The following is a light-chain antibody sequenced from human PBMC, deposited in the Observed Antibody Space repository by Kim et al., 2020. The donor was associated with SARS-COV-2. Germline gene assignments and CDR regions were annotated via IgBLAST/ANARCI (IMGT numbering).Light chain of an antibody. CDR1: KLGDKY. CDR3: QAWDSSTEVV. V-gene: IGLV3-1*01. Sequence: VSPGRTARITCSGDKLGDKYACWYQQKPGQSPVLVIYQDSKRPPGIPERFSGSNSGNTATLTISGTQAMDEADYYCQAWDSSTEVVFGGGTQLTVL. CDR2: QDS. J-gene: IGLJ2*01.